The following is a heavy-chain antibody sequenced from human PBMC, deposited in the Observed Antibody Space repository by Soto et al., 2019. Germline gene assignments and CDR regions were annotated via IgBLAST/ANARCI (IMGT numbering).Heavy chain of an antibody. CDR1: NGSINRGGYY. CDR2: LSYTGST. D-gene: IGHD2-2*01. V-gene: IGHV4-31*03. CDR3: SRSLVLSFLQRYDA. J-gene: IGHJ5*02. Sequence: SETLSLTCTISNGSINRGGYYWSWIRQHPGKGLAWVGYLSYTGSTYYSPSLKSRVTISVDTSKTQLSLKLSSVTAADTAIYYCSRSLVLSFLQRYDAWGQGPL.